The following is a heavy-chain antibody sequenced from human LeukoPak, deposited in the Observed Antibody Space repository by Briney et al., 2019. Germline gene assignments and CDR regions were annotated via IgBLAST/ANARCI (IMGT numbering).Heavy chain of an antibody. V-gene: IGHV4-34*01. CDR1: GGSFSGYY. CDR2: INHSGST. D-gene: IGHD6-25*01. CDR3: ARAVWQRTFDY. Sequence: SETLSLTCAVYGGSFSGYYWSWIRQPPRKWLEWIGEINHSGSTNYNPSLKSRVTISVDTSKNQFSLKLSSVTAADTAVYYCARAVWQRTFDYWGQGTLVTVSS. J-gene: IGHJ4*02.